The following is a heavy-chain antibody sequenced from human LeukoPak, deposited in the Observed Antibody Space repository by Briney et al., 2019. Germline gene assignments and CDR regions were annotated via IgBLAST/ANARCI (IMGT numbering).Heavy chain of an antibody. CDR1: GFTFSSYE. V-gene: IGHV3-48*03. D-gene: IGHD6-6*01. Sequence: GGSLRLSCAASGFTFSSYEMNWVRQAPGKGLEWVSYISIGSSSIFYADSVKGRFTISRDNAKNSLYLQMNSLRVEDTAVYYCARGGIAARFAYWGQGTLVTVSS. CDR2: ISIGSSSI. J-gene: IGHJ4*02. CDR3: ARGGIAARFAY.